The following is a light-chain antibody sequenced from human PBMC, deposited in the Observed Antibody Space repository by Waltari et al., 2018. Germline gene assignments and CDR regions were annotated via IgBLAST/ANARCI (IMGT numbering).Light chain of an antibody. V-gene: IGLV2-14*03. CDR2: DVT. CDR1: NNDVGVYHF. J-gene: IGLJ3*02. CDR3: SSYGGSNVWV. Sequence: QTALTQPASVSGSPGQSVPISCTGTNNDVGVYHFVSWYQRHPGAAPKLLIYDVTKRPSGIPDRFLGSNSGTTAFLTIYGLLAEDEADYFCSSYGGSNVWVFGGGTRLTVL.